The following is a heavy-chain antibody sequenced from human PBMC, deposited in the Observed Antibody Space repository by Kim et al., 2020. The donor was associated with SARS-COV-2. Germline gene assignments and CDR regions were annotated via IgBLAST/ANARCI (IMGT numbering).Heavy chain of an antibody. J-gene: IGHJ6*01. CDR2: ISWNSGSI. V-gene: IGHV3-9*02. Sequence: GGSLRLSCAASGFTSGDHAMHWVRQAPGKGLEWVSGISWNSGSITYADSVQGRFTISRDNATNSLYLQLNSLRAEDTGLHYRAKDIQFASPSGYYYYGM. CDR3: AKDIQFASPSGYYYYGM. CDR1: GFTSGDHA. D-gene: IGHD3-3*01.